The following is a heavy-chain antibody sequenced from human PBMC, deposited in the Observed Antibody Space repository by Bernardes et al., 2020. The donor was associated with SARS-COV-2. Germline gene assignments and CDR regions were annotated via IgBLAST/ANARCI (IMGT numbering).Heavy chain of an antibody. V-gene: IGHV3-7*03. CDR2: IKQYGSEK. CDR1: GFTFSSSA. J-gene: IGHJ1*01. D-gene: IGHD2-21*02. CDR3: ARVGPGSARDAEYFQH. Sequence: GGSLRLSCTASGFTFSSSAMHWVRQAPGKGPEWVANIKQYGSEKYYVDSVKGRFTISRDNAKNSLYLQMNSLRAEDTAVYYCARVGPGSARDAEYFQHWGQGTLVTVSS.